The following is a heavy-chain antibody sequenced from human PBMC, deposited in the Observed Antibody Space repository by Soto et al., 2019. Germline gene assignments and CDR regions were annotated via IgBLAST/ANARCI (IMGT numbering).Heavy chain of an antibody. CDR2: IYSGGST. Sequence: GSLRLSCAASGFTVSSNYMSWVRQAPGKGLEWVSVIYSGGSTYYADSVKGRFTISRDNSKNTLYLQMNSLRAEDTAVYYCARDTVAAAGYYYYYYGMDVWGQGTTVTVSS. J-gene: IGHJ6*02. D-gene: IGHD6-13*01. V-gene: IGHV3-53*01. CDR1: GFTVSSNY. CDR3: ARDTVAAAGYYYYYYGMDV.